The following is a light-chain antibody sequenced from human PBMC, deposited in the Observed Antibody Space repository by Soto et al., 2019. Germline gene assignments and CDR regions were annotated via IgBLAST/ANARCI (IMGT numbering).Light chain of an antibody. CDR3: QSYESSLSGWI. Sequence: QSVLTQPPSVSGSPGQSVTISCTGTSSDVGSYNRVSWYQQPPGTAPKLMIYEVSNRPSGVPDRFSGSKSGNTASLTISGLQAEDEADYYCQSYESSLSGWIFGGGTKLTAL. V-gene: IGLV2-18*02. CDR1: SSDVGSYNR. J-gene: IGLJ2*01. CDR2: EVS.